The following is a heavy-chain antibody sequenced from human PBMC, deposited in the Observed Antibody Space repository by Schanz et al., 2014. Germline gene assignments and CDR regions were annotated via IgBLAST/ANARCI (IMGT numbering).Heavy chain of an antibody. CDR2: ISSYSTI. CDR3: ASARCLTCPDYWFAP. CDR1: GFTFRDYS. Sequence: EVQLVESGGGLVQPGGSLRLSCEASGFTFRDYSMNWVRQAPGKGPEWISYISSYSTIHYADSVKGRFTISRDNARNSLFLQMNSLRDEDTAVYYCASARCLTCPDYWFAPWGQGTLVTVSS. J-gene: IGHJ5*02. V-gene: IGHV3-48*02.